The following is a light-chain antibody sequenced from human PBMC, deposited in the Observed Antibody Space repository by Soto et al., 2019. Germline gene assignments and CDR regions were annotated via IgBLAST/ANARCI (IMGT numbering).Light chain of an antibody. CDR2: GAS. J-gene: IGKJ1*01. CDR3: QQYNTWHPKMA. Sequence: VVTQSPATLSVFPGETATLSCRASQSVSSDLAWYQQRPGQAPRLLIYGASTRATGLPARFRGSGSGTEFRLTISSLQSEDFATYYCQQYNTWHPKMAFGRGTKV. V-gene: IGKV3-15*01. CDR1: QSVSSD.